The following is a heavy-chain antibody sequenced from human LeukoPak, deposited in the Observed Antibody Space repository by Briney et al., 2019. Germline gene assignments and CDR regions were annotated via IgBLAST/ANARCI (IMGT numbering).Heavy chain of an antibody. J-gene: IGHJ4*02. D-gene: IGHD6-13*01. CDR2: ISANTGKT. V-gene: IGHV1-18*01. CDR3: AKVAGDRMDY. CDR1: GYSFATYG. Sequence: ASVKVSCKTSGYSFATYGFCWVRQAPGDGLEWMGWISANTGKTSYAQKFQDRVTMTTDTSTTTAYMELRSLRLDDTAVYFCAKVAGDRMDYWGQGTQVTVSS.